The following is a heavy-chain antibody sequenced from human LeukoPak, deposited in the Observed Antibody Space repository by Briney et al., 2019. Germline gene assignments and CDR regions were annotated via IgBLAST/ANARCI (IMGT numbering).Heavy chain of an antibody. CDR3: AKESARYSSGWSHFDY. CDR1: GFTFSSSA. J-gene: IGHJ4*02. CDR2: ISNNGGYT. Sequence: PGGSLRLSCAASGFTFSSSAMSWVRQAPGKGLEWVSAISNNGGYTYYADSVQGRFTISRDDSKNTLYLQMNSLRAEDTAVYYCAKESARYSSGWSHFDYWGQGTLVTVSS. V-gene: IGHV3-23*01. D-gene: IGHD6-19*01.